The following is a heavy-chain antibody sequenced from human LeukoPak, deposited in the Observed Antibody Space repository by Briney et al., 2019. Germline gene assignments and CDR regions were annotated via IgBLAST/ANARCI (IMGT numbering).Heavy chain of an antibody. CDR2: ISASGP. V-gene: IGHV3-23*01. CDR1: GFTFSRLA. D-gene: IGHD3-22*01. Sequence: GGSLRLSCAASGFTFSRLAMTWVRQAPGKGLEWVSTISASGPYYADAVRGRFTISRDNSRNTLGLQMDSLRAEDTAVYYCAKDHESDGYPCLDHWGLGTLVTVSS. J-gene: IGHJ4*02. CDR3: AKDHESDGYPCLDH.